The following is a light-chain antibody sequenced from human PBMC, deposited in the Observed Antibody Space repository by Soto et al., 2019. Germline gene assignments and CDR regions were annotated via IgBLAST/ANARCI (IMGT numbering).Light chain of an antibody. CDR3: KKYDSAPET. CDR2: GAT. J-gene: IGKJ3*01. Sequence: DIQMTQSPSSLSASVGDRVIITCRASQGISNSLAWYQQKPGEVPKRLIFGATALQSGVPSRFSGSGSGTDFTLIISPLQPEYVATYYSKKYDSAPETFGPGTKVEI. CDR1: QGISNS. V-gene: IGKV1-27*01.